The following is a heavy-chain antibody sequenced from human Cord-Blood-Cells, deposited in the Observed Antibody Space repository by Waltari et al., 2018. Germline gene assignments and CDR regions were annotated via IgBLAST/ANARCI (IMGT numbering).Heavy chain of an antibody. CDR3: ATATGTTSNAFDI. CDR2: IYYSGST. CDR1: GGSISSGGYS. J-gene: IGHJ3*02. Sequence: QVQLQESGPGLVKPSQTLSLTCTVSGGSISSGGYSWSWIRQHPGKGLEWIGYIYYSGSTYYNPSLKSRVTISVDTSKNQFSLKLSSVTAADTAVYYCATATGTTSNAFDIWGQGTMVTISS. V-gene: IGHV4-31*03. D-gene: IGHD1-1*01.